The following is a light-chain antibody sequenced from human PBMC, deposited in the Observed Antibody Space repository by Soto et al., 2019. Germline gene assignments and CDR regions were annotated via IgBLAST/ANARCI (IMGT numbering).Light chain of an antibody. J-gene: IGLJ2*01. Sequence: QSALTQPASVSGSPGQSIPISCTGTSSDVGGYNYVSWYQHHPGKAPQLMIYDVSNRPSGVSNRFSGSKSGNTASLTISGLQAEDEADYYCSSYTSSSTLVFGGGTKVTVL. V-gene: IGLV2-14*03. CDR2: DVS. CDR3: SSYTSSSTLV. CDR1: SSDVGGYNY.